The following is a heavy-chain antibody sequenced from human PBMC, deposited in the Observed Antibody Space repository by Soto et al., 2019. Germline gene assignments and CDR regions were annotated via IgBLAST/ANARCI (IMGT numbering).Heavy chain of an antibody. Sequence: GGPLRLSCAASGFTFSSYIMNWVRQAPGKGLEWVSSISSSSSYIYYADSVKGRCTISRDNAKNSLYLQMNSLRAEDTAVYYCARDSLWFLNWGQGTLVTVYS. D-gene: IGHD3-10*01. CDR1: GFTFSSYI. J-gene: IGHJ4*02. CDR3: ARDSLWFLN. CDR2: ISSSSSYI. V-gene: IGHV3-21*01.